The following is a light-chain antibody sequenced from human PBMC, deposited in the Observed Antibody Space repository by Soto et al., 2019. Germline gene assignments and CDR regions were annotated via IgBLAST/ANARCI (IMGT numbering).Light chain of an antibody. J-gene: IGLJ7*01. Sequence: QSVLTQPPSVSGAPGQRVTISCTGSSSNIGAPYDVHWYQQLPGTAPKLLIYENNNRPSGVADRFSGSKSGTSASLAITGLQAEDEADYYCQSYDSSGDVVFGGGTQLTVL. CDR2: ENN. CDR1: SSNIGAPYD. CDR3: QSYDSSGDVV. V-gene: IGLV1-40*01.